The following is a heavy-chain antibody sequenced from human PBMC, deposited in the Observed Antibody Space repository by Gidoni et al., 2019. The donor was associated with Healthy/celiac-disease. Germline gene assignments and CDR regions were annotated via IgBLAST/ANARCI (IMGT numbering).Heavy chain of an antibody. J-gene: IGHJ6*02. D-gene: IGHD3-10*01. Sequence: PGTSVKLSCKASGYTFTRYGISWVRQAPGQGLEWMGWNSAYNGNTNYAQKLQGRVTMTTDTSTSTAYMELRSLRYDDTAVYYCAIYGGVGFGEAAMRLWGQGTTVTVSS. CDR3: AIYGGVGFGEAAMRL. CDR1: GYTFTRYG. V-gene: IGHV1-18*01. CDR2: NSAYNGNT.